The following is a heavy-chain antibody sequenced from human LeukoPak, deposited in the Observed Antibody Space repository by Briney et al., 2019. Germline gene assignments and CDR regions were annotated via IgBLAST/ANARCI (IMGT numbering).Heavy chain of an antibody. V-gene: IGHV3-7*01. Sequence: GGALRLSCAATGFTLSIYWMSWVRQAPGKGLEWVANIKQDGSEKYYVDSVKGRFTISRDNAKNSLYLQMNSLRAEDTSVYYCARDSSSLYFDYWGQGTLVTVSS. D-gene: IGHD6-13*01. CDR1: GFTLSIYW. CDR2: IKQDGSEK. CDR3: ARDSSSLYFDY. J-gene: IGHJ4*02.